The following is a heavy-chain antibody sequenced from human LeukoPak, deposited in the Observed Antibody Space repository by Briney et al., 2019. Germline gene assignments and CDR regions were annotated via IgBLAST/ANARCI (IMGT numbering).Heavy chain of an antibody. V-gene: IGHV1-69*06. J-gene: IGHJ5*02. CDR2: IIPIFGTA. D-gene: IGHD3-10*01. CDR1: GGTFSSYA. CDR3: ARELSGSGSKRWFDP. Sequence: GASVKVSCKASGGTFSSYAISWVRQAPGQGLEWMGGIIPIFGTANYAQKFQGRVTITADKSTSTAYMELRSLRSDDTAVYYCARELSGSGSKRWFDPWGQGTLVTVSS.